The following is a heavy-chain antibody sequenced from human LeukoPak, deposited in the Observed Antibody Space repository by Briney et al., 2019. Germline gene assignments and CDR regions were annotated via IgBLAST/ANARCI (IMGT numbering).Heavy chain of an antibody. CDR3: AKDVAAFPDY. Sequence: GGSLRLSCAASGFTFSDYYMDWVRQAPGKGLEWVSAISGSGGSTYYADSVKGRFTISRDNSKNTLYLQMNSLRAEDTAVYYCAKDVAAFPDYWGQGTLVTVSS. CDR2: ISGSGGST. V-gene: IGHV3-23*01. J-gene: IGHJ4*02. D-gene: IGHD6-13*01. CDR1: GFTFSDYY.